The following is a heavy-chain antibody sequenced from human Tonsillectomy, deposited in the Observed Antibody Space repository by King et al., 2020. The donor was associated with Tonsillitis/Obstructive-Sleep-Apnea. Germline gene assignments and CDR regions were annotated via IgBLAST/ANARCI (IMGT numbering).Heavy chain of an antibody. J-gene: IGHJ5*02. V-gene: IGHV1-46*01. Sequence: QLVQSGAEVKKPGASVKVSCKASGYIFTSNYIHWVRQAPGQGLEWMGMINPSGGSTSYAQKFQGRVTMTRDTSTSTVYMELSSLRSEDMAVYYCARDLSDYYDSSGYYYDRWFDPWGQGTLVTVSS. CDR2: INPSGGST. CDR1: GYIFTSNY. CDR3: ARDLSDYYDSSGYYYDRWFDP. D-gene: IGHD3-22*01.